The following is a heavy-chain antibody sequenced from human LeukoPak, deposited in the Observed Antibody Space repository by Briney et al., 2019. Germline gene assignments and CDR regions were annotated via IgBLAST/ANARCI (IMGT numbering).Heavy chain of an antibody. J-gene: IGHJ5*02. Sequence: PGGSLRLSCAASGFTFSSYWMSWVRQAPGKGLEWVANIKQDGSEKYYVDSVKGRFTISRDNAKNSLYLQMNSLRAEDTAVYYCARDLGRSSGSAPSDPWGQGTLVTVSS. CDR3: ARDLGRSSGSAPSDP. CDR2: IKQDGSEK. D-gene: IGHD6-19*01. V-gene: IGHV3-7*01. CDR1: GFTFSSYW.